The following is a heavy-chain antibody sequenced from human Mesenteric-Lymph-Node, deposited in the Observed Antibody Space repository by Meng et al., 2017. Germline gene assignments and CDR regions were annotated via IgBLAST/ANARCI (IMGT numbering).Heavy chain of an antibody. CDR3: ARDGRIVGATTEGYGMDV. V-gene: IGHV3-30*14. J-gene: IGHJ6*02. CDR2: ISYDGSNK. Sequence: GESLKISCAASGFTFSSYAMHWVRQAPGKGLEWVAVISYDGSNKYYADSVKGRFTISRDNSKNTLYLQMNSLRAEDTAVYYCARDGRIVGATTEGYGMDVWGQGTTVTVSS. CDR1: GFTFSSYA. D-gene: IGHD1-26*01.